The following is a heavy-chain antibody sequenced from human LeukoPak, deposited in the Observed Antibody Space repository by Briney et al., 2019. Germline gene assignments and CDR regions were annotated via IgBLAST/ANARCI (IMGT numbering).Heavy chain of an antibody. V-gene: IGHV3-66*01. J-gene: IGHJ3*02. Sequence: GGSLRLSCAASGFTVSSNYMSWVRQAPGKGLEWVSVIYSGGSTYYADSVKGRFTVSRDNSKNTLYLQMNSLRAEDTAVYYCARAPFTYDSSGDSFDIWGHGTMVTVSS. CDR3: ARAPFTYDSSGDSFDI. CDR2: IYSGGST. D-gene: IGHD3-22*01. CDR1: GFTVSSNY.